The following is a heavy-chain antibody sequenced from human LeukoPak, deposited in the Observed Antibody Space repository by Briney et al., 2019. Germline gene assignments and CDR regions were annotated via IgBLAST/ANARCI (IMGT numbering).Heavy chain of an antibody. D-gene: IGHD3-16*02. V-gene: IGHV3-23*01. Sequence: GGSLRLSCAASGFTFSSYAMSWVRQAPGKGLEWVSAISGRGGSTYYADSVKGRFTISRDNSKNTLYLQMNSLRAEDTAVYYCAKGIYVWGSYRYFDYWGQGTLVTVSS. CDR3: AKGIYVWGSYRYFDY. CDR2: ISGRGGST. CDR1: GFTFSSYA. J-gene: IGHJ4*02.